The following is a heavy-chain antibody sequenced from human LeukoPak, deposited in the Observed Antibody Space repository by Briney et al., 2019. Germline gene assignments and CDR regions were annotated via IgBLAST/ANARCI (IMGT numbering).Heavy chain of an antibody. D-gene: IGHD2-2*01. J-gene: IGHJ4*01. Sequence: SETLSLTCTVSGGSISSGGYYWGWIRQPPGKGLEWLGNIYYTGTPHYNPSLKSRVTISVDTSKGQFSLKVTSVTAADTAVYFCARHDCTGSSCYSDYWGHGALVIVSS. CDR2: IYYTGTP. V-gene: IGHV4-39*01. CDR1: GGSISSGGYY. CDR3: ARHDCTGSSCYSDY.